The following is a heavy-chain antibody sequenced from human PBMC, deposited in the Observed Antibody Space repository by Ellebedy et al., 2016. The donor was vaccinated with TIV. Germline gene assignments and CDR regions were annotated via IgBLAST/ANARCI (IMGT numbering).Heavy chain of an antibody. D-gene: IGHD2-2*01. CDR1: GGTFSSYA. Sequence: SVKVSXKASGGTFSSYAISWVRQAPGQGLEWMGGIIPIFGTANYAQKFQGRVTITADESTSTAYMELSSLRSEDTAVYYCARDIVVVPAAIGPYYYYGMDVWGQGTTVTVSS. V-gene: IGHV1-69*13. CDR3: ARDIVVVPAAIGPYYYYGMDV. J-gene: IGHJ6*02. CDR2: IIPIFGTA.